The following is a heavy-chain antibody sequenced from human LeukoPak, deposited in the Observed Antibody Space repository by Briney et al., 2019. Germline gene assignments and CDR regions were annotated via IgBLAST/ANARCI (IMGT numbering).Heavy chain of an antibody. Sequence: GASVKVSCKASGYTFTDYYMHWVRQAPGQGLEWMGRINPHNGGTNYVQKFQGRVTMTRDTSISTVYMELSRLRSDDTAVYYCARGSSNWGFYSFDYWGQGTLVTVSS. CDR2: INPHNGGT. CDR3: ARGSSNWGFYSFDY. D-gene: IGHD6-13*01. CDR1: GYTFTDYY. J-gene: IGHJ4*02. V-gene: IGHV1-2*06.